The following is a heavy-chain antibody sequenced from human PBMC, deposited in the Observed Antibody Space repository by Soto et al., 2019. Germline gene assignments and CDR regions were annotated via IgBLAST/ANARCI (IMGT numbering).Heavy chain of an antibody. CDR3: ARSPKGRWLQLTYFDY. CDR1: GYSFTSYW. Sequence: EVQLVQSGAEVKKPGESLEISCKGSGYSFTSYWIGWVRQMPGKGLEWMGIIYPGDSDTRYSPSLQGQVTISADKSISTAYLQWSSLKASDTAMYYCARSPKGRWLQLTYFDYWGQGTLVTVSS. J-gene: IGHJ4*02. CDR2: IYPGDSDT. D-gene: IGHD5-12*01. V-gene: IGHV5-51*01.